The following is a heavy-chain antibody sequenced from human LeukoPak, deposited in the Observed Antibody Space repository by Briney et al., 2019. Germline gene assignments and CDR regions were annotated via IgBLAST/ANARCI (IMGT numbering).Heavy chain of an antibody. CDR1: GFTFSSYA. CDR2: ISYDGSNK. D-gene: IGHD6-19*01. V-gene: IGHV3-30*04. Sequence: GGSLRLSCAASGFTFSSYAMHWVRQAPGKGLEWVAVISYDGSNKYYADSVKGRFTISRDNSKNTLYLQMNSLRAEDTAVYYCAREGSSGWYSSLGLDYWGQGTLVTVSS. J-gene: IGHJ4*02. CDR3: AREGSSGWYSSLGLDY.